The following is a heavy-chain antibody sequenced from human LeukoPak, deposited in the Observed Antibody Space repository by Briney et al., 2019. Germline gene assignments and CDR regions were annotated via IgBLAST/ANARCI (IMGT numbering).Heavy chain of an antibody. V-gene: IGHV3-48*03. CDR3: ARENGGYCSSTSCPGGDAFDI. CDR2: ISSSGSTI. J-gene: IGHJ3*02. CDR1: GFTFSSYE. D-gene: IGHD2-2*03. Sequence: GGSLRLSCAASGFTFSSYEMNWVRQAPGKGLEWVSYISSSGSTIYYADSVKGRFTISRDNAKNSLYLQMNSLRAEDTAIYYCARENGGYCSSTSCPGGDAFDIWGRGTMVTVSS.